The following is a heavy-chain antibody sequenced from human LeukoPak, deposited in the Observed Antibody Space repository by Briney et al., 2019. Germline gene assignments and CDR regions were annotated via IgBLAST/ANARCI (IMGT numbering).Heavy chain of an antibody. CDR1: GGSISSYY. Sequence: SGTLSLTCTVSGGSISSYYWSWIRQPPGKGLEWIGYIYYSGSTNYNPSLKSRVTISVDTSKNQFSLKLSSVTAADTAVYYCARDTVVTPFDYWGQGTLVTVSS. J-gene: IGHJ4*02. CDR3: ARDTVVTPFDY. D-gene: IGHD4-23*01. V-gene: IGHV4-59*12. CDR2: IYYSGST.